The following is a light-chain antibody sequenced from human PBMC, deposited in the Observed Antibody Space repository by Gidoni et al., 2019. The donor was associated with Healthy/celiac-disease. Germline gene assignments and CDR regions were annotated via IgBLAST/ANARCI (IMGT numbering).Light chain of an antibody. Sequence: PGQRVTISCSGSNSNAGSNTVNWYQQLPGTAPKLLIYSNNQRPSGVPDRFSGSKSGTSASLAITGLQAEDEADYYCAAWDDSLNGWVFGGGTKLTVL. CDR1: NSNAGSNT. J-gene: IGLJ3*02. CDR3: AAWDDSLNGWV. V-gene: IGLV1-44*01. CDR2: SNN.